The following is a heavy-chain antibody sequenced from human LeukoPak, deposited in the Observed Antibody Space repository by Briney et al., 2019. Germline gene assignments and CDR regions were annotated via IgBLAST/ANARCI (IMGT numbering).Heavy chain of an antibody. CDR1: GFTFSSYS. D-gene: IGHD6-19*01. CDR2: ISSSSSYI. Sequence: TTGGSLRLSCAASGFTFSSYSMDWVRQAPGKGLEWVSSISSSSSYIYYADSVKGRFTISRDNAKNSLYLQMNSLRAEDTAVYYCARAVAGRGTYFDYWGQGTLVTVSS. CDR3: ARAVAGRGTYFDY. J-gene: IGHJ4*02. V-gene: IGHV3-21*01.